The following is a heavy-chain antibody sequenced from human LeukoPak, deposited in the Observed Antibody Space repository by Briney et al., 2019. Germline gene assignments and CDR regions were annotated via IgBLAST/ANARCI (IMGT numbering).Heavy chain of an antibody. J-gene: IGHJ6*02. CDR1: GFTFSSYS. CDR2: ISSSSSYI. CDR3: ASLATAMDPYGMDV. V-gene: IGHV3-21*01. D-gene: IGHD5-18*01. Sequence: GGSLRLSCAASGFTFSSYSMNWVRQAPGKGLEWVSSISSSSSYIYYADSVKGRFTISRDNAKNSLYLQMNSLRAEDTAVYYCASLATAMDPYGMDVWGQGTTVTVSS.